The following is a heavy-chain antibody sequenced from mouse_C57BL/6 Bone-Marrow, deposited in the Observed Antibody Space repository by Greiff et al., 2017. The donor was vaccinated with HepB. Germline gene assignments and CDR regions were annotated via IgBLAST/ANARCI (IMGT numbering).Heavy chain of an antibody. CDR2: IDPENGDT. CDR1: GFNIKDDY. J-gene: IGHJ4*01. CDR3: TPPYMDY. V-gene: IGHV14-4*01. Sequence: EVKLVESGAELVRPGASVKLSCTASGFNIKDDYMHWVKQRPEQGLEWIGWIDPENGDTEYASKFQGKATITADTSSNTAYLQLSSLTSEDTAVYYCTPPYMDYWGQGTSVTVSS.